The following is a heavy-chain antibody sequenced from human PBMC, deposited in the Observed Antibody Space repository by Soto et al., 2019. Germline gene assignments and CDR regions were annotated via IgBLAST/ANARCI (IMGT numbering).Heavy chain of an antibody. CDR2: IIPIFGTA. J-gene: IGHJ6*02. V-gene: IGHV1-69*13. CDR1: GGTFSSYA. D-gene: IGHD4-4*01. CDR3: ARDTVTTFYYYYYGMDV. Sequence: GASVKVSCKASGGTFSSYAISWVRQAPGQGLEWMGGIIPIFGTANYAQKFQGRVTITADESTSTAYMELSSLRSEDTAVYYCARDTVTTFYYYYYGMDVWGQGTTVTVSS.